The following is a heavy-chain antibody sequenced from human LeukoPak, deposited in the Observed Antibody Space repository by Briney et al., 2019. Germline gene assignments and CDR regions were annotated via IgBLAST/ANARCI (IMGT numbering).Heavy chain of an antibody. CDR2: IYSGGST. J-gene: IGHJ4*02. V-gene: IGHV3-66*01. CDR3: ARDSGPAVADDY. CDR1: GFTVSSNY. D-gene: IGHD6-19*01. Sequence: GGSLRLSCAASGFTVSSNYRSWVRQAPGKGLEWVSVIYSGGSTYYADSVKGRFTISRDNSKNTLYLQMNSLRAEDTAVYYCARDSGPAVADDYWGQGTLVTVSS.